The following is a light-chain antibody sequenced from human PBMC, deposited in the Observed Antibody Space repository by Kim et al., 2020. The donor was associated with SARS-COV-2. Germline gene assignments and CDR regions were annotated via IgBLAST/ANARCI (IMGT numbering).Light chain of an antibody. CDR3: QKYNSAPRT. CDR1: QSISNY. J-gene: IGKJ1*01. Sequence: ASVGDRVTITCRARQSISNYLAWYQQKPGEVPKLLIYAASTLQSGVPYRFSGSGSGTDFTLTISSLQPEDVATYYCQKYNSAPRTFGQGTKVDIK. V-gene: IGKV1-27*01. CDR2: AAS.